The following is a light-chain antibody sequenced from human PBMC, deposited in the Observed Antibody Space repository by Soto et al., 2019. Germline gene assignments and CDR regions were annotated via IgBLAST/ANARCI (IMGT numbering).Light chain of an antibody. J-gene: IGLJ1*01. CDR3: CSFGGSNAYYV. CDR1: SSDVGSYHL. V-gene: IGLV2-23*01. Sequence: QSALTQPASVSGSPGQSITISCTGTSSDVGSYHLVSWYQHHPGQVPKLMIYEGTKRPSGVSIRFSGSKSGNTASLTISGLQAEDDADYYCCSFGGSNAYYVFGTGTKLTVL. CDR2: EGT.